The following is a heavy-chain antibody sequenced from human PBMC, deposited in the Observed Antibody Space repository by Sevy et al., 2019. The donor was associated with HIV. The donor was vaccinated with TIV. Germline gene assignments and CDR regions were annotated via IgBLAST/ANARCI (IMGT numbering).Heavy chain of an antibody. D-gene: IGHD1-26*01. CDR2: IKSKTDGATR. CDR3: AAGVGASDFDY. J-gene: IGHJ4*02. V-gene: IGHV3-15*01. Sequence: GGSLRLSCVASGFTFSKAWMSWVRQAPGKGLEWVGRIKSKTDGATRDLAAPVKGRIIISRDDSKNTLYLQISNLKIEETGVYFCAAGVGASDFDYWGQGTLVTVSS. CDR1: GFTFSKAW.